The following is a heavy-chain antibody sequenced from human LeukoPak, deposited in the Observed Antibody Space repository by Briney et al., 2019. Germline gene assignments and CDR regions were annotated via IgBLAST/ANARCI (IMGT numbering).Heavy chain of an antibody. CDR1: GGSIGTYY. CDR3: ARHIGGGIEDMDV. CDR2: IYVTGT. V-gene: IGHV4-59*08. J-gene: IGHJ6*03. Sequence: PSETLSLTCTVSGGSIGTYYWSWIRQSPGKGLEWIGYIYVTGTRYNPYLQSRVTISVDRSGNQFFLKMSSVTAADTAVYYCARHIGGGIEDMDVWGKGTKVIVSS. D-gene: IGHD3-16*02.